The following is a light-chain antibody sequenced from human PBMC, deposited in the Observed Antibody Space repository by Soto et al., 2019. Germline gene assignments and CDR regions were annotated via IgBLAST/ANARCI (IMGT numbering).Light chain of an antibody. J-gene: IGKJ4*01. V-gene: IGKV3-11*01. CDR2: DTS. CDR3: QQRLNWPPLT. Sequence: EVVLTQSPATLSLSPGERATLSCRASQSVSNYLVWYQQKPGQAPRLLIYDTSNRATGIPARFSGSGSRTDYALTISRLEPEDFALYYCQQRLNWPPLTFGGGTRVELK. CDR1: QSVSNY.